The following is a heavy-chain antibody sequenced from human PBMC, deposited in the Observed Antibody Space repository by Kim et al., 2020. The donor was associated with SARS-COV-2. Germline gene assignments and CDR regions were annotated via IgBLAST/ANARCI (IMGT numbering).Heavy chain of an antibody. CDR2: FNDGGDAT. D-gene: IGHD4-17*01. CDR3: ASRPIHEYGGNGILVY. V-gene: IGHV3-23*01. J-gene: IGHJ4*02. CDR1: GFTFTSYA. Sequence: GGSLRRSCAASGFTFTSYAMSWVRQAPGKGLEWVSAFNDGGDATYYADSVKGRFTISRDTSKNTLSLQMNSLRAEDTAVYYCASRPIHEYGGNGILVYWGQGTLVTVSS.